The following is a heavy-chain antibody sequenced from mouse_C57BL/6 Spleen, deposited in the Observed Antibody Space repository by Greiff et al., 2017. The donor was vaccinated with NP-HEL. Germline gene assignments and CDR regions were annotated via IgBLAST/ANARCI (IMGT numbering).Heavy chain of an antibody. CDR3: AREDYGSSYGFAY. J-gene: IGHJ3*01. Sequence: VQLQQSGAELVRPGTSVKMSCKASGYTFTNYWIGWAKQRPGHGLEWIGDIYPGGGYTNYNEKFKGKATLTADKSSSTAYMQFSSLTSEDSAIYYWAREDYGSSYGFAYWGQGTLVTVSA. D-gene: IGHD1-1*01. CDR1: GYTFTNYW. CDR2: IYPGGGYT. V-gene: IGHV1-63*01.